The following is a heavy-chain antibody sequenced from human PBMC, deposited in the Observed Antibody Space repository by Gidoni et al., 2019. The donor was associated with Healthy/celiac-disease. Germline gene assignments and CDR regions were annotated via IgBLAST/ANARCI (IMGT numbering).Heavy chain of an antibody. J-gene: IGHJ4*02. CDR2: IWYDGSNK. Sequence: QVQLVESGGGVVQPGRSLRLSCEASGFTFSSYGMHWVRQAPGKGLAWVAVIWYDGSNKYYADSVKGRFTIARDNSKNTLYLQMNSLRAEDTAVYYCARYLGIAVAGPPDYWGQGTLVTVSS. D-gene: IGHD6-19*01. V-gene: IGHV3-33*01. CDR1: GFTFSSYG. CDR3: ARYLGIAVAGPPDY.